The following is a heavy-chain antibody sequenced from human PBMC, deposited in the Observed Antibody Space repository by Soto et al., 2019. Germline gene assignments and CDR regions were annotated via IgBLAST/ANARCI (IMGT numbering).Heavy chain of an antibody. J-gene: IGHJ6*03. CDR1: GFTFSSYA. CDR2: ISGSGGST. Sequence: GGSLRLSCAASGFTFSSYAMSWVRQAPGKGLEWVSAISGSGGSTYYADSVKGRFTISRDNSKNTLYLQMNSLRAEDTAVYYCAKKYDFWSGQIGEGNYYYMDVWGKGTTVTVSS. CDR3: AKKYDFWSGQIGEGNYYYMDV. D-gene: IGHD3-3*01. V-gene: IGHV3-23*01.